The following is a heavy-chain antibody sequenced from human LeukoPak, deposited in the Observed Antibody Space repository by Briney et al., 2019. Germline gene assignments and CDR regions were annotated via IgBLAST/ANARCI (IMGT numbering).Heavy chain of an antibody. CDR3: ARAANVLDFDY. CDR2: IYYSGST. CDR1: GGSISSGDYY. Sequence: SETLSLTCTVSGGSISSGDYYWSWIRQPPGKGLEWIGYIYYSGSTYYNPSLKSRITISVDTSKNQLSLKLSSVTAADTAVYYCARAANVLDFDYWGQGTLVTVSS. V-gene: IGHV4-30-4*01. D-gene: IGHD3-16*01. J-gene: IGHJ4*02.